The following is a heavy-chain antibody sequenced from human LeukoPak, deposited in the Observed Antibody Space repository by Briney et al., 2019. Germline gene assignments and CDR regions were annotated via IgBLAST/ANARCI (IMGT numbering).Heavy chain of an antibody. D-gene: IGHD2-21*02. CDR2: ISYDGSNK. Sequence: GGSLRLSCAASGFTFSSYAMHWVRQAPGKGLEWVAVISYDGSNKYYADSVKGRFTISRDNSKNTLYLQMNSLRAEDTAVYYCARGSLGVVTDNWFDPGGQGTLVTVSS. J-gene: IGHJ5*02. CDR3: ARGSLGVVTDNWFDP. V-gene: IGHV3-30*04. CDR1: GFTFSSYA.